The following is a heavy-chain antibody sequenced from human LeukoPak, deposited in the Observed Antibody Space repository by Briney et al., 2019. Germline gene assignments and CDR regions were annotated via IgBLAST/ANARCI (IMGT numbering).Heavy chain of an antibody. J-gene: IGHJ3*02. CDR2: ISANNGNT. V-gene: IGHV1-18*01. CDR3: ARLEGEAHVIEASRSGRDDAFDI. D-gene: IGHD3-16*01. Sequence: ASVKVSCKASGYTFTSYDINWVRQATGQGLEWMAWISANNGNTYYAETLQGRFTMTRDTSKSTAYMELSSLRSDDTAVYYCARLEGEAHVIEASRSGRDDAFDIWGQGTMVTVSS. CDR1: GYTFTSYD.